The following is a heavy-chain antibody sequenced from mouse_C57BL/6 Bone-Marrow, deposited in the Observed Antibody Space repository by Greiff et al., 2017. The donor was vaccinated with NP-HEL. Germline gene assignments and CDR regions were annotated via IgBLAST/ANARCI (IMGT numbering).Heavy chain of an antibody. CDR2: IHPNSGST. J-gene: IGHJ3*01. CDR1: GYTFTSYW. D-gene: IGHD2-2*01. CDR3: EVTTPDWFAY. Sequence: QVQLKQPGAELVKPGASVKLSCKASGYTFTSYWMHWVKQRPGQGLEWIGMIHPNSGSTNYNEKFKSKATLTVDKSSSTAYMQLSSLTSEDSAVYYGEVTTPDWFAYWGQGTLVTVAA. V-gene: IGHV1-64*01.